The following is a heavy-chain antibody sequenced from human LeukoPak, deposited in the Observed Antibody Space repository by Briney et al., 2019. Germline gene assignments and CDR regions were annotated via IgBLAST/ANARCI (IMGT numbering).Heavy chain of an antibody. D-gene: IGHD3-22*01. CDR3: ARAVPSTYYYDSSGYPDY. Sequence: PGGSLRLSCAASGFTFSNYAMTWVRQAPGKGLEWVSGISGSGSSTYYADSVKGRFTLSRDYPKNSLYLQMNSLRAEDTAVYYCARAVPSTYYYDSSGYPDYWGQGTLVTVSS. CDR2: ISGSGSST. V-gene: IGHV3-23*01. CDR1: GFTFSNYA. J-gene: IGHJ4*02.